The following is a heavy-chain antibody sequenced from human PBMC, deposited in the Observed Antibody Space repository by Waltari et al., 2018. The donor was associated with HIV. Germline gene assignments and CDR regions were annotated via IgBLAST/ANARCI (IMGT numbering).Heavy chain of an antibody. CDR2: IHYRGKT. CDR1: GGSILDSYY. D-gene: IGHD3-3*01. V-gene: IGHV4-59*08. CDR3: ARHASKYDFWSATSSARHFDL. J-gene: IGHJ4*02. Sequence: LLQESGPALVRPSETLSLTCSVSGGSILDSYYWVWLRRSPGRGLQFIEAIHYRGKTTPNPARNNRVLITIDTSANQLFLHRASVTASDTSFYYCARHASKYDFWSATSSARHFDLWGRGTLVTVSS.